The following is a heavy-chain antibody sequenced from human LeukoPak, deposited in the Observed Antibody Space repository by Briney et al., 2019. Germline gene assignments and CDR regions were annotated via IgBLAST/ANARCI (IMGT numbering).Heavy chain of an antibody. CDR3: ARPHYDFWSGYYVWFDP. V-gene: IGHV1-3*01. Sequence: GASVKVSCKASGYTFTSYAMHWVRQAPGQRLEWMGWINAGNGNTKYSQKFQGRVTITRDTSASTAYMGLSSLRSEDTAVYYCARPHYDFWSGYYVWFDPWGQGTLVTVSS. CDR2: INAGNGNT. D-gene: IGHD3-3*01. CDR1: GYTFTSYA. J-gene: IGHJ5*02.